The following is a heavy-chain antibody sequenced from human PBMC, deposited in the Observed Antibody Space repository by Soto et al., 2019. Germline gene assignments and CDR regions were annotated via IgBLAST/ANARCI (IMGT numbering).Heavy chain of an antibody. Sequence: QVQLQESGPGLVKPSETLSLTCTVSGGSVRSDTYYWSWIRQPPGKGLEWIGRTYYSGTGSPNYNPSLKSRVTISVDTSRNQFYLIVSSVTAADTAVYYCARDLSLPVELGGYYYYGLDVWGQGTTVTVTS. CDR3: ARDLSLPVELGGYYYYGLDV. CDR1: GGSVRSDTYY. D-gene: IGHD3-16*01. J-gene: IGHJ6*02. CDR2: TYYSGTGSP. V-gene: IGHV4-61*01.